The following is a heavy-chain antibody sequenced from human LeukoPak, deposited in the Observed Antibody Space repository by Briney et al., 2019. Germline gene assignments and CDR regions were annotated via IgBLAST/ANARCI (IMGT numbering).Heavy chain of an antibody. J-gene: IGHJ3*02. D-gene: IGHD3-16*01. Sequence: GGSLRLSCAAYGFTFSSYWMSWVRQAPGKGLEWVANIKQDGSEKYYVDSVKGRFTISRDNAKNSLYLQMNSLRAEDTAVYYCARHSSYDYVWGSYDLDIWVQGTMVTVSS. CDR1: GFTFSSYW. CDR3: ARHSSYDYVWGSYDLDI. V-gene: IGHV3-7*01. CDR2: IKQDGSEK.